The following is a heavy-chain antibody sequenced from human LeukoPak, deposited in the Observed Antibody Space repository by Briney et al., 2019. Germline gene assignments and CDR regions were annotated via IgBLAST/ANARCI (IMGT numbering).Heavy chain of an antibody. V-gene: IGHV3-33*01. D-gene: IGHD2-15*01. J-gene: IGHJ4*02. CDR2: IWYDGSAK. CDR1: GFTFSSFG. Sequence: GGSLRLSCAASGFTFSSFGIHWVRQAPGRGLEWVAIIWYDGSAKYFADSVKGRFTVSRDNSKNTLYLQMNSLRAEDTAVYYCARGRYCSGHNCYFDYWGQGTLVTVSS. CDR3: ARGRYCSGHNCYFDY.